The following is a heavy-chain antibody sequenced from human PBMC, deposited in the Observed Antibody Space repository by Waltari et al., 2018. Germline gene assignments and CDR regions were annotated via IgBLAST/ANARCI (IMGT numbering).Heavy chain of an antibody. Sequence: CKASGGTFSSYAISWVRQAPGQGLEWMGGIIPIFGTANYAQKFQGRVTITTDESTSTAYMELSSLRSEDTAVYYCARHSTTRLAAAGRGYYYYYMDVWGKGTTVTVSS. CDR3: ARHSTTRLAAAGRGYYYYYMDV. CDR2: IIPIFGTA. J-gene: IGHJ6*03. CDR1: GGTFSSYA. D-gene: IGHD6-13*01. V-gene: IGHV1-69*05.